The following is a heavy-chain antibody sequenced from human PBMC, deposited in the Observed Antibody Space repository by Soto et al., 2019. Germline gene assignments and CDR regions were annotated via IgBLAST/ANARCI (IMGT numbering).Heavy chain of an antibody. Sequence: GGSLGLSCAASGFDASVNYMTWFRQAPGKGPEWVSAINNAGNTFFADSVKGRFTISRDDSKNTLYLQMNSLRVEDTAMYYCVRENYYYGMDVWGQGTAVTVSS. J-gene: IGHJ6*02. CDR2: INNAGNT. V-gene: IGHV3-66*01. CDR3: VRENYYYGMDV. CDR1: GFDASVNY.